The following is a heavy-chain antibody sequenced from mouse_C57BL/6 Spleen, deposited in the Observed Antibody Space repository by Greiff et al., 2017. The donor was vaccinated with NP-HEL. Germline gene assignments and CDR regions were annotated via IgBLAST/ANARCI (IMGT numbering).Heavy chain of an antibody. V-gene: IGHV1-50*01. J-gene: IGHJ4*01. CDR3: ARSYYSNYPYAMDY. Sequence: VQLQQPGAELVKPGASVKLSCKASGYTFTSYWMQWVKQRPGQGLEWIGEIDPSDSYTNYNQKFKGKATLTVDTSSSTAYMQLSSLTSEDSAVYYCARSYYSNYPYAMDYWGQGTSVTVSS. CDR2: IDPSDSYT. D-gene: IGHD2-5*01. CDR1: GYTFTSYW.